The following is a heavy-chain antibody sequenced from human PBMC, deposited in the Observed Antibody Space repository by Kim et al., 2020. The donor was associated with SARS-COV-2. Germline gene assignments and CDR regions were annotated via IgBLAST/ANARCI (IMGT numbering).Heavy chain of an antibody. V-gene: IGHV1-46*01. J-gene: IGHJ4*02. D-gene: IGHD1-26*01. CDR1: GYIFTNYK. CDR2: ITPIDGYT. Sequence: ASVKVSCKASGYIFTNYKVHWVRQAPGQGLEWMGIITPIDGYTSYAQKFQGRLTLTRDTSTSTVYMELSSLGSEDTAVYYCARYTTKWSFDYWGQGTLVTVSS. CDR3: ARYTTKWSFDY.